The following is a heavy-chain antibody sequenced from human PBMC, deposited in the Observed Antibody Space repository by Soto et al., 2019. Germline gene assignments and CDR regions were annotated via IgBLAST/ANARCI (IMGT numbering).Heavy chain of an antibody. Sequence: EVQLLDSGGGLVQPGGSLRLSCAASGFTFSRYAMSWVRQAPGKGLEWVSAISGSGGSTYYEDSVKGRFTISRDNSKNTLYLQMNSLRADDTAVYYCANNNLFGSGTKDYWGQGALVTVSS. CDR3: ANNNLFGSGTKDY. J-gene: IGHJ4*02. V-gene: IGHV3-23*01. D-gene: IGHD3-10*01. CDR2: ISGSGGST. CDR1: GFTFSRYA.